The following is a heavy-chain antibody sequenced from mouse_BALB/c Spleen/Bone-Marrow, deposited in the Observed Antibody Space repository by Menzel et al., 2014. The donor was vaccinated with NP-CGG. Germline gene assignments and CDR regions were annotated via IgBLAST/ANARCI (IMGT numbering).Heavy chain of an antibody. CDR3: ARDMGGLLFDY. J-gene: IGHJ2*01. CDR2: IRNKAYSYTT. CDR1: GFTFTDYY. D-gene: IGHD2-3*01. Sequence: EVMLVESGGGLVQPGGSLRLSCATSGFTFTDYYMNWVRQPPGKALEWLGFIRNKAYSYTTEYSASVKGRFTISRDNSQSILYLQMNTLRAEDSATYYCARDMGGLLFDYWGQDTTLTVSS. V-gene: IGHV7-3*02.